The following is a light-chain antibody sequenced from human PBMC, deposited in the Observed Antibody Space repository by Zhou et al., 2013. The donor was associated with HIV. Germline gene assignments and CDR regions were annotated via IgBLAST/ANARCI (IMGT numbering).Light chain of an antibody. CDR2: AAS. V-gene: IGKV1-8*01. CDR3: QRYNSAPPFT. Sequence: AIRVTQSPSSLSASTGDRVTITCRASEDISTYLAWYQQKSGKAPKILMYAASTLQSAVPSRFSGSGSGTDFTLTISSLQPDDVATYYCQRYNSAPPFTFGPGTKVDIK. CDR1: EDISTY. J-gene: IGKJ3*01.